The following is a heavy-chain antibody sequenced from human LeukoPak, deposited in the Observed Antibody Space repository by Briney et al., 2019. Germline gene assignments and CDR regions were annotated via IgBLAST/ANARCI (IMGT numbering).Heavy chain of an antibody. CDR3: ARYYYDSSGYPRVDY. CDR2: IYTSGST. J-gene: IGHJ4*02. CDR1: GGSISSYY. D-gene: IGHD3-22*01. Sequence: PSETLSLTCTVSGGSISSYYRSWIRQPPGKGLEWIGYIYTSGSTNYNPSLKSRVTISVDTSKSQFSLKPSSVTAADTAVYYCARYYYDSSGYPRVDYWGQGTLVTVSS. V-gene: IGHV4-4*09.